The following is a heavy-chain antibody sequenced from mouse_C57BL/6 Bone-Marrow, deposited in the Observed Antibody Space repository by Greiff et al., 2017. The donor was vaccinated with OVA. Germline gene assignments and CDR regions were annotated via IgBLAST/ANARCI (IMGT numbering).Heavy chain of an antibody. CDR1: GYTFTSYW. CDR3: ARGYYDYDVFDY. CDR2: IDPSDSYT. Sequence: QVQLQQPGAELVMPGASVKLSCKASGYTFTSYWMHWVKQRPGQGLEWIGEIDPSDSYTNYNQKFKGKFTLTVDKSSSTAYMQLSSLTSEDSAVYYCARGYYDYDVFDYWGQGTTLTVSS. V-gene: IGHV1-69*01. D-gene: IGHD2-4*01. J-gene: IGHJ2*01.